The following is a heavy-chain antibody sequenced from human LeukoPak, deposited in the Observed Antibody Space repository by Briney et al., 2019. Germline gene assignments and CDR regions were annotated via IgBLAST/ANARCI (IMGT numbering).Heavy chain of an antibody. CDR1: GGSISSYY. V-gene: IGHV4-59*12. CDR2: IDDSGNT. D-gene: IGHD3-3*01. Sequence: SETLSLTCTVSGGSISSYYWSWIRRPPGKGLEWIGYIDDSGNTNYNPSLKSQVTISVDRSKNQFSLKLSSVTAADTAVYYCARGGYYYYYGMDVWGQGTTVTVSS. CDR3: ARGGYYYYYGMDV. J-gene: IGHJ6*02.